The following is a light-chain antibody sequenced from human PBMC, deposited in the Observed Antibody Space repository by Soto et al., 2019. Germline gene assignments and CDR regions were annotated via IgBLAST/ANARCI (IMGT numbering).Light chain of an antibody. V-gene: IGKV3-15*01. Sequence: EIVLTHSPGALSVTPGERATLSCRASQSVSSNLAWYQQKPGQAPRLLIYGASTRATGIPARFSGSGSGTEFTLTISSLQSEDFAVYYCQQYNNWPQWTFAQRTKVDIK. CDR3: QQYNNWPQWT. CDR2: GAS. J-gene: IGKJ1*01. CDR1: QSVSSN.